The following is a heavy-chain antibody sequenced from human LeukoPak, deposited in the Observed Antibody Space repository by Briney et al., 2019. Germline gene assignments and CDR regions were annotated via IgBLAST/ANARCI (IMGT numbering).Heavy chain of an antibody. CDR1: GFTFSSSA. Sequence: GGSLRLSCAASGFTFSSSAMSWVRQAPGKGLEWVSSISGSGSGGSTYYADSVKGRFTISRDNSKNTLYLQMNSLRAEDTAVYYCARDGRYCSSTSCSHMDVWGKGTTVTVSS. V-gene: IGHV3-23*01. CDR2: ISGSGSGGST. J-gene: IGHJ6*03. CDR3: ARDGRYCSSTSCSHMDV. D-gene: IGHD2-2*01.